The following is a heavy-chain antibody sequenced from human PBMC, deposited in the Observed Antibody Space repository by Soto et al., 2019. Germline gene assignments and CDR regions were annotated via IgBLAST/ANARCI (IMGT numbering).Heavy chain of an antibody. D-gene: IGHD6-13*01. CDR1: VNSTTTYY. Sequence: NPSETLSLTCTVTVNSTTTYYWSWIRQLAGKGLEWIGRIDASGNTNYNPSLNSRVTMSIDTSKKQFSLKLTSVTAADTAIYYCARYSNNWFQTEGMDVWGQGTTVTVSS. CDR3: ARYSNNWFQTEGMDV. J-gene: IGHJ6*02. CDR2: IDASGNT. V-gene: IGHV4-4*07.